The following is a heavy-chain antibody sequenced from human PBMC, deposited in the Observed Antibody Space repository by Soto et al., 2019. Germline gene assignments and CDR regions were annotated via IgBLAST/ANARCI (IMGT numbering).Heavy chain of an antibody. CDR3: ARGRYSSGWYNWFDP. Sequence: SETLSLTCAVYGGSFSGYYWSWIRQPPGKGLEWIGEINHSGSTNYNPSLKSRVTISVDTSKNQFSLKLSSVTAADTAVYYCARGRYSSGWYNWFDPWGQGTQVTVSS. J-gene: IGHJ5*02. D-gene: IGHD6-19*01. V-gene: IGHV4-34*01. CDR1: GGSFSGYY. CDR2: INHSGST.